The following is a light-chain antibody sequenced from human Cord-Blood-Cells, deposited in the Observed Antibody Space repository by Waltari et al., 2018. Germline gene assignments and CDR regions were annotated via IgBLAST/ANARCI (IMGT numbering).Light chain of an antibody. Sequence: DIQMTQSPSCLSASVGDRVTITCRASQSISSYLNWYQQKPGKAPKLLIYAASSLQSGVPSKFSGSGSGSDFTLTISSLEPVDFATYHCQQSYSTRFTFGPRTKVDIK. CDR3: QQSYSTRFT. J-gene: IGKJ3*01. V-gene: IGKV1-39*01. CDR1: QSISSY. CDR2: AAS.